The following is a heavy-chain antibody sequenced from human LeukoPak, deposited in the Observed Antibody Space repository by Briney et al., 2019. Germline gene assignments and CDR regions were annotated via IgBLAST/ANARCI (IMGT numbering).Heavy chain of an antibody. V-gene: IGHV1-24*01. J-gene: IGHJ3*02. CDR1: GYTLTELS. CDR3: ATGRAIGYNWNPTDAFDI. CDR2: FDPEDGET. Sequence: GASVKFSCKVSGYTLTELSMHWVRQAPGKGLEWMGGFDPEDGETIYAQKFQGRVTMTEDTSTDTAYMELSSLRSEDTAVYYCATGRAIGYNWNPTDAFDIWGQGTMVTVSS. D-gene: IGHD1-20*01.